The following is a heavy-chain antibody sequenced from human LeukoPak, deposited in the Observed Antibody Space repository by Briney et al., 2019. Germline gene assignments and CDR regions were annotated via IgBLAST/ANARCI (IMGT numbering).Heavy chain of an antibody. D-gene: IGHD2-15*01. CDR2: IKSETDGGTT. J-gene: IGHJ4*02. V-gene: IGHV3-15*07. CDR1: GFTFTNVW. Sequence: GGSLRLSCAASGFTFTNVWMNWVRQAPGKGLEWVGRIKSETDGGTTDYAAPVKGRFTISRNDSKDTLYLQMNSLKIEDTAVYYCTTDPGPAALGWGQGTLVTVSS. CDR3: TTDPGPAALG.